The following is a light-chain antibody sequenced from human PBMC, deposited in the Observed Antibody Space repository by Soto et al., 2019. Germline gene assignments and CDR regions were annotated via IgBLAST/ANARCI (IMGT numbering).Light chain of an antibody. CDR1: SSNIGDSY. Sequence: QSVLTQPPSASGTPGQRVTISCSGSSSNIGDSYGYWFQQLPGTAPKLLIYRNNQRPSGVPDRFSGSKSGTSASLAISGLRPEDEADYYCATWDYSLRGWVFGGGTQLTVL. J-gene: IGLJ3*02. V-gene: IGLV1-47*01. CDR2: RNN. CDR3: ATWDYSLRGWV.